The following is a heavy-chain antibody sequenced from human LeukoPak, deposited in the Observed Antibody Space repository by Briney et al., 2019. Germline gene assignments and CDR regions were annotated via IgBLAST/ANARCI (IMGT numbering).Heavy chain of an antibody. CDR2: IIPIFGTA. D-gene: IGHD6-6*01. CDR3: ARGEEYSSSSSPIENGFDP. V-gene: IGHV1-69*05. Sequence: SVKVSCKASGGTFSSYAISWVRQAPGQGLEWMGGIIPIFGTANYAQKFQGRVTITMDESTSTAYMELSSLRSEDTAVYYCARGEEYSSSSSPIENGFDPWGQGTLVTVSS. J-gene: IGHJ5*02. CDR1: GGTFSSYA.